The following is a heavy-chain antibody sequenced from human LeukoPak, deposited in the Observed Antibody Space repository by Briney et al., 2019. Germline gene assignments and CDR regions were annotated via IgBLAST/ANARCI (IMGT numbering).Heavy chain of an antibody. V-gene: IGHV3-66*01. Sequence: PGGSLRLSCAASEFTFSSFAMSWVRQAPGKGLEWVSVIYSGGSTYYADSVKGRFTISRDNSKNTLYLQMNSLRAEDTAVYYCASRGYSYGLQFDYWGQGTLVTVSS. CDR3: ASRGYSYGLQFDY. CDR1: EFTFSSFA. CDR2: IYSGGST. D-gene: IGHD5-18*01. J-gene: IGHJ4*02.